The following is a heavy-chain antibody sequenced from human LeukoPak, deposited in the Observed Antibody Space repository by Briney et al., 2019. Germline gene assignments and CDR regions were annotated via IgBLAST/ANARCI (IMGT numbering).Heavy chain of an antibody. CDR2: ISASGGST. Sequence: GGSLRLSCAASGFNFNSYAMNWVRQAPGKGLEWVSLISASGGSTYYADSVKGRFTISRDNSKNTLYLQMNSLRAEDTAVYYCAKDWGGLRGDWYYFDSWGQGTLVTVSS. CDR1: GFNFNSYA. J-gene: IGHJ4*02. CDR3: AKDWGGLRGDWYYFDS. D-gene: IGHD2-21*02. V-gene: IGHV3-23*01.